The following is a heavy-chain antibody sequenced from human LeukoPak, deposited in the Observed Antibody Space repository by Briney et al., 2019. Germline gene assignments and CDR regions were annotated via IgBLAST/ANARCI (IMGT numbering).Heavy chain of an antibody. CDR3: ATTPRRTGIQLWYFDY. D-gene: IGHD5-18*01. CDR2: ISGSGGST. CDR1: GFTFSSYA. J-gene: IGHJ4*02. Sequence: PGGSLRFSCAASGFTFSSYAMSWVRQAPGKGLEWVSAISGSGGSTYYADSVKGRFTISRDNSKNTLYLQMNSLRAEDTAVYYCATTPRRTGIQLWYFDYWGQGTLVTVSS. V-gene: IGHV3-23*01.